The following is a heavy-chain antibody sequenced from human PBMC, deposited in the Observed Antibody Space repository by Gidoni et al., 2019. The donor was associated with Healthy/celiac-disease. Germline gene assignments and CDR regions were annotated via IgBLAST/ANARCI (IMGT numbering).Heavy chain of an antibody. V-gene: IGHV3-11*01. J-gene: IGHJ4*02. Sequence: VQLVESGGGLVKPGGSLRLSCSASGFTFCDYYMCWIRPAPGKGLEWVSYISSSGSTIYYADSVKGRFTISRDNAKNSLYLQMNSLRAEDTAVYYCAREVDYYDSSGYDYWGQGTLVTVSS. CDR2: ISSSGSTI. CDR3: AREVDYYDSSGYDY. CDR1: GFTFCDYY. D-gene: IGHD3-22*01.